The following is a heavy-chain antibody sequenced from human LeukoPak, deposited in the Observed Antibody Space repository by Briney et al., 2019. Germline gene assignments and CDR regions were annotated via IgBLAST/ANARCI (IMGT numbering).Heavy chain of an antibody. CDR3: AREGSYGDY. V-gene: IGHV3-74*01. Sequence: GGSLRLSCAASAFSLSAYNMNWVRQAPGKGLVWVSRINSDGNSTNYADSVKGRFTISRDNAKNSLYLQMNSLRAEDTAVYYCAREGSYGDYWGQGTLVTVSS. CDR1: AFSLSAYN. CDR2: INSDGNST. D-gene: IGHD5-18*01. J-gene: IGHJ4*02.